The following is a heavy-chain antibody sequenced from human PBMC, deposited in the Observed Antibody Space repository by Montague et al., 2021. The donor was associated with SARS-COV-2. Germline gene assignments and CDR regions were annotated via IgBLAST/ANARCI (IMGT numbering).Heavy chain of an antibody. V-gene: IGHV4-59*08. CDR3: ARGGTRDIVLVPSALDY. J-gene: IGHJ4*02. CDR2: LYYSGVT. Sequence: SETLSLTCTVAGGSINAYYWTWIRQPPGKGLDWIGFLYYSGVTNYNPSLKSRVTMSLDTSKNQFSLRLSSVTAADTAVYYCARGGTRDIVLVPSALDYWGRGLPATISS. D-gene: IGHD2-2*01. CDR1: GGSINAYY.